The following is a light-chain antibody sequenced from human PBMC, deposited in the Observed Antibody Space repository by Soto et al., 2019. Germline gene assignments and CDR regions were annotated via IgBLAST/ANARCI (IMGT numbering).Light chain of an antibody. CDR2: DAS. CDR3: QQRGDWPLT. CDR1: QSVGNV. Sequence: EIVLTQSPATLSLSPGERANLSCRASQSVGNVLAWYQQIPGQAPRLLIYDASSRATGIPARFSGSGSGTDFTLTISSLEPEDFAVYYCQQRGDWPLTFGGGTKVEIK. V-gene: IGKV3-11*01. J-gene: IGKJ4*01.